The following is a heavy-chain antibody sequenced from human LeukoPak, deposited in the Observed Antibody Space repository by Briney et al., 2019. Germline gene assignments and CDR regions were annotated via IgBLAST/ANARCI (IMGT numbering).Heavy chain of an antibody. V-gene: IGHV4-34*01. D-gene: IGHD3-22*01. CDR3: ARGGGYYDSSGYRVSAFDI. CDR2: INHSGST. Sequence: PSETLSLTCAVYGGSFSGYYWSWILQPPGKGLEWIGEINHSGSTNYNPSLKSRVTISVDTSKNQFSLKLSSVTAADTAVYYCARGGGYYDSSGYRVSAFDIWGQGTMVTVSS. J-gene: IGHJ3*02. CDR1: GGSFSGYY.